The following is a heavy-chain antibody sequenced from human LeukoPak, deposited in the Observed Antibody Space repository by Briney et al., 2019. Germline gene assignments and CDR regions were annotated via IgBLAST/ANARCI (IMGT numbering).Heavy chain of an antibody. CDR3: ATTPSTYYYDSSGPSGY. J-gene: IGHJ4*02. V-gene: IGHV3-20*04. CDR2: VSSKGDVT. D-gene: IGHD3-22*01. Sequence: GGSLRLSCAASGFKFGDYGMSWVRQAPGKGLEWVSGVSSKGDVTNYADSAKGRFTISRDNAKNSLYLQMNSLRAEDTAVYYCATTPSTYYYDSSGPSGYWGQGTLVTVSS. CDR1: GFKFGDYG.